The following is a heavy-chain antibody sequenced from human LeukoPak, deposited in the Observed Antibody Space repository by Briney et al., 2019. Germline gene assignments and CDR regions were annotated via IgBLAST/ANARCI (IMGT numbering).Heavy chain of an antibody. Sequence: SLRLSCAASGFTFDDYAMHWVRQAPGKGLEWVSGISWNSGSIGYADSVKGRFTISRDNAKNSLYLQMNSLRAEDTALYYCAKAYNWNCDLLYYFDYWGQGTLVTVSS. CDR3: AKAYNWNCDLLYYFDY. J-gene: IGHJ4*02. D-gene: IGHD1-7*01. CDR1: GFTFDDYA. V-gene: IGHV3-9*01. CDR2: ISWNSGSI.